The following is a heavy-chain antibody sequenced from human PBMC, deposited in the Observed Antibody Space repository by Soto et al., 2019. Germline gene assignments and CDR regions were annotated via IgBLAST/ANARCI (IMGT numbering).Heavy chain of an antibody. Sequence: PGGSLRLSCAASGFTFSSYAMSWVRQAPGKGLEWVSAISGSGGSTYYADSVKGRFTISRDNSKNTLYLQMNSLRAEDTAVYYCAKFPPPPDKSMVRGVIIERPGYWGQGTLVTVSS. CDR2: ISGSGGST. J-gene: IGHJ4*02. V-gene: IGHV3-23*01. CDR3: AKFPPPPDKSMVRGVIIERPGY. D-gene: IGHD3-10*01. CDR1: GFTFSSYA.